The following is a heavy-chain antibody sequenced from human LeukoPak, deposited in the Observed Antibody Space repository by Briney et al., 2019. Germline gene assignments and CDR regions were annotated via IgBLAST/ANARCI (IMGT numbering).Heavy chain of an antibody. J-gene: IGHJ6*03. Sequence: PSETLSLTCAVYGGSFSGYYWSWICQPPGKGLEWIGEINHSGSTNYNPSLKSRVTISVDTSKNQFSLKLSSVTAADTAVYYCARGGYYGSGSYSNYYYYMDVWGKGTTVTVSS. D-gene: IGHD3-10*01. CDR3: ARGGYYGSGSYSNYYYYMDV. CDR1: GGSFSGYY. V-gene: IGHV4-34*01. CDR2: INHSGST.